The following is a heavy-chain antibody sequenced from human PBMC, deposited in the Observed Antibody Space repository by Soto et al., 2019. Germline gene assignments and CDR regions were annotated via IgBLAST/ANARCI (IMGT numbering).Heavy chain of an antibody. CDR2: ISGSGDTT. J-gene: IGHJ6*03. CDR3: AKESPYGSGSYSYYYYLDV. CDR1: GFTFSSYA. V-gene: IGHV3-23*01. Sequence: PGGSLRLSCAASGFTFSSYAISWVRQGPGKGLDCVSTISGSGDTTYYAGSVKGRFTISIDNSKNTLYLQMNSLRAEDTAVYYCAKESPYGSGSYSYYYYLDVWGKGTTVTVSS. D-gene: IGHD3-10*01.